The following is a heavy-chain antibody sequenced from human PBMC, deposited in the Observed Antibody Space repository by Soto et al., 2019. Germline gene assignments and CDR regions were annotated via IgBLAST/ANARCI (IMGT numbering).Heavy chain of an antibody. CDR3: ARDSGSYIDY. J-gene: IGHJ4*02. V-gene: IGHV4-4*02. CDR2: IYPHGAT. CDR1: GGSISSRNW. D-gene: IGHD1-26*01. Sequence: PSETLPLTCAVSGGSISSRNWWSWLRQSPGKGLEWIGEIYPHGATNYNPSLKSRVTISLDKWKNQFSLNLESVTAADPAVYYCARDSGSYIDYWGQGTMVTVSS.